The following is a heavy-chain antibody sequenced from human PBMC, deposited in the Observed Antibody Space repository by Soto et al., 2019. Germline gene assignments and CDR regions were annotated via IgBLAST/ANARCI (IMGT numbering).Heavy chain of an antibody. V-gene: IGHV3-30*18. Sequence: QVQLVESGGGVVQPGRSLRLSCAASGFTFSSYGMHWVRQAPGKGLEWVAVISYDGSNKYYADSVKGRFTISRVNSKNTLYLQINSLRAEDTAVYYSAKDGLYVEMATKPEYWYFDLWGRGTLVTVS. CDR2: ISYDGSNK. D-gene: IGHD5-12*01. CDR1: GFTFSSYG. J-gene: IGHJ2*01. CDR3: AKDGLYVEMATKPEYWYFDL.